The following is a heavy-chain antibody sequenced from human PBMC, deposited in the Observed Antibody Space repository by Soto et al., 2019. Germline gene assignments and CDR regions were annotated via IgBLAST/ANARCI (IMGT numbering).Heavy chain of an antibody. J-gene: IGHJ6*02. V-gene: IGHV5-51*01. CDR2: IYPGDSDT. D-gene: IGHD1-1*01. CDR3: ASFSNDRYYYYGMDV. CDR1: GYSFTSYW. Sequence: GESLKISCKGSGYSFTSYWIGWVRQMPGKGLEWMGIIYPGDSDTRYSPSFQGQVTISADKSISTAYLQWSSLKASDTAMYYCASFSNDRYYYYGMDVWGQGTTVTVSS.